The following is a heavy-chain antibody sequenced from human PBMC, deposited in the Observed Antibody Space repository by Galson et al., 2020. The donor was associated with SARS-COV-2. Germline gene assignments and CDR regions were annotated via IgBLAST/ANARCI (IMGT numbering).Heavy chain of an antibody. J-gene: IGHJ4*02. D-gene: IGHD3-16*01. CDR3: ARVATGGSNEIDY. Sequence: SETLSLTCTVSGDSINNYYWSWIRQPPGKGLEWIGYIYYWGSTKYNPSLKSRVTISVDTSKNQFSLKLSSVTAADTAVYFCARVATGGSNEIDYWGQGTLVTVSS. CDR2: IYYWGST. V-gene: IGHV4-59*01. CDR1: GDSINNYY.